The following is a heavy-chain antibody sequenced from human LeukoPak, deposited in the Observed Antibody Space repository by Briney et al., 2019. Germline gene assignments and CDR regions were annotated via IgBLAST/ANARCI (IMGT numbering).Heavy chain of an antibody. V-gene: IGHV4-31*02. CDR3: ARAPRDTNSWYYFDY. CDR1: GGSISSGDYY. Sequence: SQTLSLTCTVSGGSISSGDYYWRWIRQHPGKGLKWIGYVYYSGDTYYNPSLKSRVTISVDTSKNQFSLKLSSVTAADTAVYYCARAPRDTNSWYYFDYWGQGTLVSVSS. J-gene: IGHJ4*02. CDR2: VYYSGDT. D-gene: IGHD5-18*01.